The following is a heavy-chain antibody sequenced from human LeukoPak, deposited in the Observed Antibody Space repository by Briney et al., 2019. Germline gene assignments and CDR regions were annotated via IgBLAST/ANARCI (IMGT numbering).Heavy chain of an antibody. CDR2: IIPIFGTA. Sequence: SVKVSCKASGGTFSSYAISWVRQAPGQGLEWMGGIIPIFGTANYAQKFQGRVTITADKSTSTAYMELSSLRSEDTAVYYCARGNVVVVAVNWFDPWGQGTLVTLSS. D-gene: IGHD2-15*01. CDR3: ARGNVVVVAVNWFDP. J-gene: IGHJ5*02. CDR1: GGTFSSYA. V-gene: IGHV1-69*06.